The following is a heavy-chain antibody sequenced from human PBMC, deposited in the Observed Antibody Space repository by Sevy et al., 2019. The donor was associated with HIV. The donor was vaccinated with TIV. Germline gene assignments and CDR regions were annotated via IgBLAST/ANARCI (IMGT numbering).Heavy chain of an antibody. CDR1: GGSISSYY. CDR3: ARDQGITFGGVIVMTDAFDI. CDR2: IYYSGST. V-gene: IGHV4-59*01. D-gene: IGHD3-16*02. Sequence: SETLSLTCTVSGGSISSYYWSWIRQPPGKGLEWIGYIYYSGSTNYNPSLKSRVTISVDTSKNQFSLKLSSVTAADTAVYYCARDQGITFGGVIVMTDAFDIWGQGTMVTVSS. J-gene: IGHJ3*02.